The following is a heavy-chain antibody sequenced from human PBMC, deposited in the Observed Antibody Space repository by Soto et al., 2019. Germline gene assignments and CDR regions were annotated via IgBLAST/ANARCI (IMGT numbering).Heavy chain of an antibody. Sequence: QVQLVESGGGVVQPGRSLRLSCAASGFTFSNYGMHWVRQAPGKGLEWVALVWSDGNNKYYADSVKGRFTISRDNSKNTPYLQMNRLRAEDTAVYYCARARTNTYYYGMDVWGQGTTVTVSS. CDR2: VWSDGNNK. D-gene: IGHD2-8*01. CDR1: GFTFSNYG. V-gene: IGHV3-33*01. J-gene: IGHJ6*02. CDR3: ARARTNTYYYGMDV.